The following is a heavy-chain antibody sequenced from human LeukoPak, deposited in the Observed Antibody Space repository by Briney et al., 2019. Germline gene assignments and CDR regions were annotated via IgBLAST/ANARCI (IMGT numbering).Heavy chain of an antibody. Sequence: PGGSLRLSCAASGFTFSGSAMHWVRQASGKGLEWVGRIRSKANSYATAYAASVKGRFTISRDDSKNTAYLQMNSLKTEDTAVYYCTRLMAQGVNAFDIWGQGTMVTVSS. D-gene: IGHD3-10*01. J-gene: IGHJ3*02. CDR3: TRLMAQGVNAFDI. CDR1: GFTFSGSA. V-gene: IGHV3-73*01. CDR2: IRSKANSYAT.